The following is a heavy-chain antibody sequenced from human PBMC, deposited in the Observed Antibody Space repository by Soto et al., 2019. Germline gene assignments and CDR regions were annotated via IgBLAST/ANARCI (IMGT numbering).Heavy chain of an antibody. Sequence: SETLSLTCTVSGGSISSGGYYWSWIRQHPGKGLEWIGYIYYSGSTYYNPSLKSRVTISVDTSKNQFSLKLSSVTAADTAVYYCARVSTRVRGVTSYYYGMDVWGQGTTVTVSS. J-gene: IGHJ6*02. V-gene: IGHV4-31*03. CDR2: IYYSGST. D-gene: IGHD3-10*01. CDR1: GGSISSGGYY. CDR3: ARVSTRVRGVTSYYYGMDV.